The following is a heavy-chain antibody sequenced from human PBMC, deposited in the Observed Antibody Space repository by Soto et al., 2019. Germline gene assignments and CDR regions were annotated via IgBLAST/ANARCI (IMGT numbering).Heavy chain of an antibody. D-gene: IGHD6-6*01. CDR2: SYHSGST. CDR3: ASLPRSSSSDY. CDR1: SGSISSSNW. J-gene: IGHJ4*02. Sequence: SETLSLTCAVSSGSISSSNWWSWVRQPPGKGLEWIGESYHSGSTNYNPSLKSRVTISVDKSKNQFSLKLSSVTAADTAVYYCASLPRSSSSDYWGQGTLVTVSS. V-gene: IGHV4-4*02.